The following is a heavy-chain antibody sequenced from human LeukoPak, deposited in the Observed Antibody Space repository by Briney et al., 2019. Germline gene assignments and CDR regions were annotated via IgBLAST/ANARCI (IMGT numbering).Heavy chain of an antibody. J-gene: IGHJ3*02. CDR2: INPSDGTT. Sequence: ASVKVSCKASGYTFTSYFIYWVRQAPGQGLECMGIINPSDGTTNYAQKFQGRVTMTRDTSTSTVYMELSSLRSEDTAVYYCARAYDSSGSHDAFDIWGQGTMVTVSS. CDR3: ARAYDSSGSHDAFDI. V-gene: IGHV1-46*01. D-gene: IGHD3-22*01. CDR1: GYTFTSYF.